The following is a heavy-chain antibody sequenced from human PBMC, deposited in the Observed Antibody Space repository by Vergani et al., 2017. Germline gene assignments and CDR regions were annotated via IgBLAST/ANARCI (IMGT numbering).Heavy chain of an antibody. D-gene: IGHD2-2*01. V-gene: IGHV1-2*02. CDR3: ARVVTSSNRDYFDY. J-gene: IGHJ4*02. CDR1: GYTFTDYF. CDR2: INPNSGGT. Sequence: QVQLVQSGAEVKKPGASVKVSCKASGYTFTDYFMHWVRQAPGQGLEWMGWINPNSGGTNYAQKFQGRVTMTRDTSISTAYMELSNLRSDDTAVYYCARVVTSSNRDYFDYGDQGTLVTVSS.